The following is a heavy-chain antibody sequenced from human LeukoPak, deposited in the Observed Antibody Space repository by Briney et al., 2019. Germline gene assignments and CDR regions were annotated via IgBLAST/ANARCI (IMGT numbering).Heavy chain of an antibody. CDR3: ARDPHCSSNNCPYDY. CDR2: IYRTEDN. J-gene: IGHJ4*02. V-gene: IGHV4-4*02. D-gene: IGHD2-2*01. CDR1: GGSISNSDW. Sequence: SETLSLTCAVSGGSISNSDWWSWVRQPPGRGLEWIGYIYRTEDNNYNPSLKSRVTTSVDKSQNRFSLKLTSVTAADTAVYYCARDPHCSSNNCPYDYWGQGILVIVSS.